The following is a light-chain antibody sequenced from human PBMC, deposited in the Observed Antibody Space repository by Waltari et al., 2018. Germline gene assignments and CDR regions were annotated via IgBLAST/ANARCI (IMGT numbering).Light chain of an antibody. CDR2: EVS. V-gene: IGLV2-14*01. CDR1: SSDVGGFNY. J-gene: IGLJ3*02. CDR3: SSYTSSSTRV. Sequence: QSALTQPPSESGSPGQSITLSCTGTSSDVGGFNYVSWYQQHPGKAPKLMIYEVSKRPSGVSNRFSGSKSGNTASLTISGLQAEDEADYYCSSYTSSSTRVFGGGTKLTVL.